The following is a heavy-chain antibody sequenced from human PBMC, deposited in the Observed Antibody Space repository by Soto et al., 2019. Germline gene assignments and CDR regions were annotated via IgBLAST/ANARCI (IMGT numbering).Heavy chain of an antibody. Sequence: GASVKVSCKASGGTFSSYAISRVRQAPGQGLEWMGGIIPIFGTANYAQKFQGRVTITADESTSTAYMELSSLRSEDTAVYYCARVVGHSYGPSARDYWGQGTLVTVSS. CDR2: IIPIFGTA. CDR1: GGTFSSYA. V-gene: IGHV1-69*13. CDR3: ARVVGHSYGPSARDY. J-gene: IGHJ4*02. D-gene: IGHD5-18*01.